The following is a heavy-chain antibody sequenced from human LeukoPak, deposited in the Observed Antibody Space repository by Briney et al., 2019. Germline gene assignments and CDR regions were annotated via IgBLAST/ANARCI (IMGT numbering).Heavy chain of an antibody. J-gene: IGHJ6*03. CDR2: IIPIFGTA. CDR1: GGTFSSYA. V-gene: IGHV1-69*13. D-gene: IGHD4-17*01. CDR3: ARSNGDYYYYYMDV. Sequence: SAKVSCKASGGTFSSYAISWVRQAPGQGLEWMGGIIPIFGTANYAQKFQGRVTITADESTSTAYMELSSLRSEDTAVYYCARSNGDYYYYYMDVWGKGTTVTVSS.